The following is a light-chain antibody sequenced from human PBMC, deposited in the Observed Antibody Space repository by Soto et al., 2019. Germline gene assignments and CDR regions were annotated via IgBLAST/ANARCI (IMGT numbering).Light chain of an antibody. CDR3: QQYNYWPQT. V-gene: IGKV3-15*01. CDR2: GAS. J-gene: IGKJ5*01. Sequence: EIALTQTPDTLSLSPGERATLSCRASQSVSSYLAWYQQKPGQAPRLLMYGASTRATGIPARFSGSGSGTEFTLTISSLQSEDFAVYYCQQYNYWPQTFGQGTRLEI. CDR1: QSVSSY.